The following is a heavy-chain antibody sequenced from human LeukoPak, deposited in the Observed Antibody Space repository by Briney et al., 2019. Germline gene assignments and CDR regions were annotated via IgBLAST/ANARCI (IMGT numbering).Heavy chain of an antibody. Sequence: SETLSLTCAVYGGSFSGYYWSWIRQPPGKGLEWLGEINHSGSTNYNPSLKSRVTISVDTSKNQFSLKLSSVTAADTAVYYCARGTYYDILTGYSGVGYYGMDVWGQGTTVTVSS. CDR2: INHSGST. CDR3: ARGTYYDILTGYSGVGYYGMDV. D-gene: IGHD3-9*01. CDR1: GGSFSGYY. J-gene: IGHJ6*02. V-gene: IGHV4-34*01.